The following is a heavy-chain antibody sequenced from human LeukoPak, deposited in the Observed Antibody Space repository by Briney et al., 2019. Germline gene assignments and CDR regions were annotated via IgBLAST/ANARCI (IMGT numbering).Heavy chain of an antibody. CDR2: IIPIFGTA. CDR3: AREKVGATDFDY. J-gene: IGHJ4*02. CDR1: GGTFSSYA. Sequence: GASVKVSCKSSGGTFSSYAISWVRQARGQGLEWMGGIIPIFGTANYAQKFQGRVTITADESTSTAYMELSSLRSEDTAVYYCAREKVGATDFDYWGQGTLVTVSS. V-gene: IGHV1-69*13. D-gene: IGHD1-26*01.